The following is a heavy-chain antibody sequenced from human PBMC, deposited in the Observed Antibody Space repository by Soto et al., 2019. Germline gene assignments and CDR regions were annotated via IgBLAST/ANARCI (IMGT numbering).Heavy chain of an antibody. D-gene: IGHD3-3*01. CDR1: GGTFSSYA. Sequence: QVQLVQSGAEVKKPGSSVKVSCKASGGTFSSYAISWVRQAPGQGLEWMGGIIPIFGTANYAQKFQGRVTITADESPSTAYMELSSLRSEETAVYYCARAYYDFWSGYYRGYFDYWGQGTLVTVSS. CDR2: IIPIFGTA. V-gene: IGHV1-69*01. J-gene: IGHJ4*02. CDR3: ARAYYDFWSGYYRGYFDY.